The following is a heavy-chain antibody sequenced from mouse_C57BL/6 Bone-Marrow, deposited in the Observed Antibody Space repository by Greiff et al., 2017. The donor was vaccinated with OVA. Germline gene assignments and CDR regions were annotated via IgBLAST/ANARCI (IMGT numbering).Heavy chain of an antibody. CDR2: ISYSGST. Sequence: VQLKQSGPGMVKPSQSLSLTCTVTGYSITSGYDWHWIRHFPGNKLEWMGYISYSGSTNYNPSLKSRISITHDTSKNQFFLKLNSVTTEDTATYYCARYDYAWFAYWGQGTLVTVSA. CDR1: GYSITSGYD. D-gene: IGHD2-4*01. CDR3: ARYDYAWFAY. V-gene: IGHV3-1*01. J-gene: IGHJ3*01.